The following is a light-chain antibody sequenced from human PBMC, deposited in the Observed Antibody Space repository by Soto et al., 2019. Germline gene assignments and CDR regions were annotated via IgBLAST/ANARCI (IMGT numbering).Light chain of an antibody. Sequence: EKVMTQSPATPSVSPGESATLSCRASENIKNRLAWYQQKPGQGPRLLIYDAFTRATDIPARCSGSASGTEFTLTISSLQSEDSAFYYCQQYDDWPLTLGGGTKVEIK. CDR1: ENIKNR. J-gene: IGKJ4*01. V-gene: IGKV3-15*01. CDR2: DAF. CDR3: QQYDDWPLT.